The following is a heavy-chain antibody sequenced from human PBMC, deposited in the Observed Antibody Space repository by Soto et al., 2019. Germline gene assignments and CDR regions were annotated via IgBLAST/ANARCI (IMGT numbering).Heavy chain of an antibody. Sequence: GGSLRLSCAASGFSLSSFYMSWVRQAPGRGPVWLANINQSGSDTHYADSVKGRFTISRDNSENSLYLYMNSLRAEDTGRFFCAKEIFAAAYAATAAFDLWGQGTLITVSS. J-gene: IGHJ4*02. CDR3: AKEIFAAAYAATAAFDL. CDR1: GFSLSSFY. D-gene: IGHD2-8*01. V-gene: IGHV3-7*05. CDR2: INQSGSDT.